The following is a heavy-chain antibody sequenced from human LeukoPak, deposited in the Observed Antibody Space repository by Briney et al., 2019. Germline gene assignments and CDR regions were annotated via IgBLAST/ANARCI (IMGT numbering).Heavy chain of an antibody. J-gene: IGHJ1*01. CDR2: ISGSGGST. Sequence: PGGSLRLSCAASGFTFSSYAMSWVRQAPGKGLDWVSGISGSGGSTYYADSVKGRFTISRDNSKNTLYLQMNSLRAEDTAVYYCAKDYDCSSTSCYEYFQHWGQGTLVTVSS. CDR3: AKDYDCSSTSCYEYFQH. CDR1: GFTFSSYA. V-gene: IGHV3-23*01. D-gene: IGHD2-2*01.